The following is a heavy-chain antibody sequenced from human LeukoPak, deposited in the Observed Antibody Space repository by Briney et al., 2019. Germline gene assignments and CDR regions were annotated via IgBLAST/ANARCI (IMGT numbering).Heavy chain of an antibody. CDR1: GGSISSYY. D-gene: IGHD3-22*01. CDR3: ARNAYDSGGRAFDI. Sequence: KPSETLSLTSTVSGGSISSYYWSWIRQPAGKGLDWIGRIFSSGSTNYNPSLKSRLTMSVDTSKNEISLNLTSVSAADTAVYYCARNAYDSGGRAFDIWGQGTMVTVSS. CDR2: IFSSGST. V-gene: IGHV4-4*07. J-gene: IGHJ3*02.